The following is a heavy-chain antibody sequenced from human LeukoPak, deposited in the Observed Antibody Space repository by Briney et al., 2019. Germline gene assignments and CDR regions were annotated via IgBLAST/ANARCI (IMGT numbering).Heavy chain of an antibody. V-gene: IGHV4-38-2*02. D-gene: IGHD6-13*01. CDR3: ARRRWVWQQLVQGAIDY. CDR2: IYHSGST. CDR1: GYSISSGYY. J-gene: IGHJ4*02. Sequence: PSETLSLTCTVSGYSISSGYYWGWIRQPPRKGLEWIGSIYHSGSTYYNPSLKSRVTISVDTSKNQFSLKLSSVTAADTAVYYCARRRWVWQQLVQGAIDYWGQGTLVTVSS.